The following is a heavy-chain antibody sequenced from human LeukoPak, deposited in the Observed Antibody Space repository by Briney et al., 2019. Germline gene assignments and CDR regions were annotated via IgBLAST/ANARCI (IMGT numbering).Heavy chain of an antibody. CDR1: GGSVSSGSYY. CDR2: IYYSGST. V-gene: IGHV4-61*01. CDR3: ASWGAGTFDY. D-gene: IGHD3-16*01. Sequence: SETLSLTCTVSGGSVSSGSYYWSWIRQPPGKGLEWIGYIYYSGSTNYNPSLKSRVTISVDTSKNQFSLKLSSVTAADTAVYYCASWGAGTFDYWGQGTLVTVSS. J-gene: IGHJ4*02.